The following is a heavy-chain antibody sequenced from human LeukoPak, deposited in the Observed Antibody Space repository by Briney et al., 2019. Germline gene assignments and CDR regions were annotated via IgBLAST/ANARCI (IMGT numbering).Heavy chain of an antibody. CDR2: ISSSGSTI. CDR3: AKAAITMVRGVNYYFDY. J-gene: IGHJ4*02. CDR1: GFTFSDYY. D-gene: IGHD3-10*01. V-gene: IGHV3-11*01. Sequence: GGSLRLSCAASGFTFSDYYMSWIRQAPGKGLEWVSYISSSGSTIYYADSVKGRFTISRDNSKNTLYLQMNSLRAEDTAVYYCAKAAITMVRGVNYYFDYWGQGTLVTVSS.